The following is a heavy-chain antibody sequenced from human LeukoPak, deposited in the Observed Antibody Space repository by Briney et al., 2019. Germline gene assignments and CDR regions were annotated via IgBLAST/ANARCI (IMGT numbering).Heavy chain of an antibody. Sequence: GASVKVSCKASGYTFTSYTMHWVRQAPGQRLGWMGWINTGNGNTKYSQEFRGRVTITRDTSASTAYMELSSLRSEDMAVYYCARGAKFRSYGSGTYYTSLPFDPWGQGTLVTVSS. D-gene: IGHD3-10*01. CDR1: GYTFTSYT. V-gene: IGHV1-3*03. CDR2: INTGNGNT. J-gene: IGHJ5*02. CDR3: ARGAKFRSYGSGTYYTSLPFDP.